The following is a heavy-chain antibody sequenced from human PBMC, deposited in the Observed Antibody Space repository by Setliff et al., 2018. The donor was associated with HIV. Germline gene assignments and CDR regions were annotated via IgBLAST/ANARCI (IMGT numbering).Heavy chain of an antibody. V-gene: IGHV4-4*07. CDR1: GGSISTYY. D-gene: IGHD3-22*01. CDR2: IYSTGDT. J-gene: IGHJ4*02. CDR3: ARVRLTMIMMVDYFDQ. Sequence: LSLTCTVSGGSISTYYWSWIRQPAGKGLEWVGHIYSTGDTNYNPSLKSRVTLSADTSKNQLSLSLTSVTAADTAVYYCARVRLTMIMMVDYFDQWGQGTLVTVSS.